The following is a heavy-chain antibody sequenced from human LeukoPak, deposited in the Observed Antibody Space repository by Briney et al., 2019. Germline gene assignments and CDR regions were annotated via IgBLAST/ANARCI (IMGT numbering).Heavy chain of an antibody. D-gene: IGHD3-22*01. CDR1: GFTFSDYY. CDR3: AREPYYYDSSGSHYGMDV. V-gene: IGHV3-11*04. J-gene: IGHJ6*02. CDR2: ISSSGSTI. Sequence: GGSLRLSCAASGFTFSDYYMSWIRQAPGKGLEWVSYISSSGSTIYHADSVKGRFTISRDNAKNSLHLQMNSLRAEDTAVYYCAREPYYYDSSGSHYGMDVWGQGTTVTVSS.